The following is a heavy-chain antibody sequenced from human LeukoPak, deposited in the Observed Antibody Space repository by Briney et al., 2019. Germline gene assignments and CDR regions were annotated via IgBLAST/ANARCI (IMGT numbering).Heavy chain of an antibody. J-gene: IGHJ5*02. D-gene: IGHD3-3*01. Sequence: SSETLSLTCTVSGGSISSSSYYWGWIRQPPGKGLEWIGSIYYSGSTYYNPSLKSRVTISVDTSKNQFSLKLCSVTAADTAVYFWARFGLFFEWFDKFDPWGQGTLVTVSS. CDR3: ARFGLFFEWFDKFDP. V-gene: IGHV4-39*01. CDR2: IYYSGST. CDR1: GGSISSSSYY.